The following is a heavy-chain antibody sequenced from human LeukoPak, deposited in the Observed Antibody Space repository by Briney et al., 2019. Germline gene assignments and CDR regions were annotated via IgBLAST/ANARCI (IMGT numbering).Heavy chain of an antibody. J-gene: IGHJ6*03. CDR1: GFSFSSYA. V-gene: IGHV3-23*01. CDR3: ARVMRYYYYMDV. Sequence: GGSLRLSCAASGFSFSSYAMSWVRQAPARGLEWVSSMKGGGGDTFYADSVKGRFTLSRDDSRNTVYLQLNSLRAEDTAVYYCARVMRYYYYMDVWGKGTTVTVSS. CDR2: MKGGGGDT.